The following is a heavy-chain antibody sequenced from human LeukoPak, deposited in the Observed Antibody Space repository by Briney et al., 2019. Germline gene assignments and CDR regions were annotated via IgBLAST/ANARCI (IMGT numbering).Heavy chain of an antibody. D-gene: IGHD2-2*01. Sequence: GGSLRLSCAASGFSFGTSGMHWVRQAPGKGLEWVAVVWSDGTNKHYADSVKGRFTISRDNSRNTLYLQMSSLRIEDTAVYYCARYCSSTSCSHNAFDIWGQGTLVTVS. J-gene: IGHJ3*02. CDR1: GFSFGTSG. V-gene: IGHV3-33*01. CDR2: VWSDGTNK. CDR3: ARYCSSTSCSHNAFDI.